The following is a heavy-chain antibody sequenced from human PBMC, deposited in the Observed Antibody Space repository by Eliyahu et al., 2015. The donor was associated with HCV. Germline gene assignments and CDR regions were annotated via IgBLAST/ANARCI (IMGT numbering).Heavy chain of an antibody. J-gene: IGHJ6*03. CDR2: IXSSSSYI. D-gene: IGHD6-19*01. CDR1: GFTFSSYS. V-gene: IGHV3-21*01. Sequence: EVQLVESGGGLVKPGGSLXLSCAASGFTFSSYSXXWVRQAPGKGLEGVSSIXSSSSYIYYADSVKGRFTISRDNAKNSLYLQMNSLRAEDTAVYYCARFREQWLTPIKYYYMDVWGKGTTVTVSS. CDR3: ARFREQWLTPIKYYYMDV.